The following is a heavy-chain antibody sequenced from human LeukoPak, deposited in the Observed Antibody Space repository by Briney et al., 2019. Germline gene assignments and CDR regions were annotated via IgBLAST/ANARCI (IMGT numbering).Heavy chain of an antibody. CDR1: GYTFTSYY. CDR2: INPNGGST. D-gene: IGHD3-10*01. V-gene: IGHV1-46*01. CDR3: ARDDTKRFGESAYYYYYMDV. J-gene: IGHJ6*03. Sequence: ASVKVSCKASGYTFTSYYMHWVRQAPGQGLEWMGIINPNGGSTSYAQKFQGRVTMTRDMSTSTVYMELSSLRSEDTAVYYCARDDTKRFGESAYYYYYMDVWGKGTTVTVSS.